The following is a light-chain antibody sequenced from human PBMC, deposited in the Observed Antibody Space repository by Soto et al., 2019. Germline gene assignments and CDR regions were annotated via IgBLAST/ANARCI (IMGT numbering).Light chain of an antibody. Sequence: QSVLTQPPSVSEAPRQRVTISCSGSNSNIGNNEVSWYQQLPGKAPKLLIFYNDLLPSGVSDRFSGSKSGTSASLAISGLQSEDEADYYCASWDDSLNVYVFGTWTKLTVL. CDR1: NSNIGNNE. V-gene: IGLV1-36*01. CDR2: YND. CDR3: ASWDDSLNVYV. J-gene: IGLJ1*01.